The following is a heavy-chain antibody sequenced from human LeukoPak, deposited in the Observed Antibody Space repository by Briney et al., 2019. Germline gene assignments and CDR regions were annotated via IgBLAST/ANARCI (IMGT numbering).Heavy chain of an antibody. CDR1: GDSVSSKRAG. V-gene: IGHV6-1*01. CDR3: ARDQIGEENYFDY. J-gene: IGHJ4*02. CDR2: TYHRSKWYN. Sequence: SPTLSLICAISGDSVSSKRAGWPWLRQSPSRGLEWLGRTYHRSKWYNDYALSVKSRITINPDTSKNQFSLQLNSVTPEDTAVYYCARDQIGEENYFDYWGQGTLVTVSS. D-gene: IGHD3-10*01.